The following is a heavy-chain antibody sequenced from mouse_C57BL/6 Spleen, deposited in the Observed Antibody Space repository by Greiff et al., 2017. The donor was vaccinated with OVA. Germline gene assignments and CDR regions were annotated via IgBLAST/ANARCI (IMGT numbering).Heavy chain of an antibody. CDR3: ARDDYAGPWFAY. CDR2: ISSGSSTI. V-gene: IGHV5-17*01. D-gene: IGHD2-4*01. J-gene: IGHJ3*01. CDR1: GFTFSDYG. Sequence: EVMLVESGGGLVKPGGSLKLSCAAFGFTFSDYGMHWVRQAPEKGLEWVAYISSGSSTIYYADTVKGRFTISRDNAKNTLFLQMTSLRSEDTAMYYCARDDYAGPWFAYWGQGTLVTVSA.